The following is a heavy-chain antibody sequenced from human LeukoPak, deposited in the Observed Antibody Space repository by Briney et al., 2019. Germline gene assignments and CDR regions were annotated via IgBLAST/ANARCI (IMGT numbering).Heavy chain of an antibody. CDR1: GFTFSSYW. CDR2: IKQDGSEK. CDR3: ARSGKYSSSWDFDY. V-gene: IGHV3-7*01. J-gene: IGHJ4*02. D-gene: IGHD6-13*01. Sequence: PGGSLRLSCAASGFTFSSYWMIWVRQAPGKGLEWVANIKQDGSEKYYVDSVKGRFTISRDNAKNSLYLQMNSLRAEDTAVYYCARSGKYSSSWDFDYWGQGTLVTVPS.